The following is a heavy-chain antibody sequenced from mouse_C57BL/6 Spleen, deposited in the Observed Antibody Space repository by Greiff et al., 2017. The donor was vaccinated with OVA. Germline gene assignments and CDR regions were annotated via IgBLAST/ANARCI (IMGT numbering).Heavy chain of an antibody. D-gene: IGHD1-1*01. CDR3: ARWNYYGSRYYFDY. Sequence: VQLQQPGAELVMPGASVKLSCKASGYTFTSYWMHWVKQRPGQGLEWIGEIDPSDSYTNYNQKFKGKSTLTVDKSSSTAYMQLSSLTSEDSAVYYCARWNYYGSRYYFDYWGQGTTLTVSS. CDR2: IDPSDSYT. V-gene: IGHV1-69*01. CDR1: GYTFTSYW. J-gene: IGHJ2*01.